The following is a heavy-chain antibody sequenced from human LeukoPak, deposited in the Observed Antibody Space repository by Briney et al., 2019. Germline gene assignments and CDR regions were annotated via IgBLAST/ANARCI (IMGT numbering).Heavy chain of an antibody. Sequence: GGSLRLSCAASGFTFSSYSMNWVRPAPGKGLEWVSSISSSSSYIYYADSVKGRFTISRDNAKNSLYLQMNSLRAEDTAVYYCARDHPYYYDSSGQQDAFDIWGQGTMVTVSS. D-gene: IGHD3-22*01. J-gene: IGHJ3*02. CDR1: GFTFSSYS. V-gene: IGHV3-21*01. CDR3: ARDHPYYYDSSGQQDAFDI. CDR2: ISSSSSYI.